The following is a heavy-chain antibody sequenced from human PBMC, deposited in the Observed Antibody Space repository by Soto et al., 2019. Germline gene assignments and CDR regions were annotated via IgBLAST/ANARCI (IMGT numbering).Heavy chain of an antibody. CDR2: ISYDGSNK. V-gene: IGHV3-30*03. J-gene: IGHJ3*02. D-gene: IGHD3-22*01. CDR3: ARDLPSTPYYYDSSGPWDAFDI. CDR1: GFTFSSYG. Sequence: GGSLRLSCAASGFTFSSYGMHWVRQAPGKGLEWVAVISYDGSNKYYADSVKGRFTISRDNSKNTLYLQMSSLRAEDTAVYYCARDLPSTPYYYDSSGPWDAFDIWGQGTMVTVSS.